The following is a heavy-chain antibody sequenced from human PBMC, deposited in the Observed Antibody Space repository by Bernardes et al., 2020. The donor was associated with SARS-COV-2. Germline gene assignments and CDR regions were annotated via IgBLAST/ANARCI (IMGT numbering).Heavy chain of an antibody. CDR1: GFPFYNYA. CDR3: TKGTFRYFDDFQFDS. J-gene: IGHJ4*02. V-gene: IGHV3-23*01. CDR2: VSYSGGTI. Sequence: GGSLRLSCAASGFPFYNYAMSWVRRTPGRGLEWVSSVSYSGGTISYADSVKGRFTVSRDNSRNTVHLQMNSLRAEDTATYYCTKGTFRYFDDFQFDSWGQGTLVTVSS. D-gene: IGHD3-9*01.